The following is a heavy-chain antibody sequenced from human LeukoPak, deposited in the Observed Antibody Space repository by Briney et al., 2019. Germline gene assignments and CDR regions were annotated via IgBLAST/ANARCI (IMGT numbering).Heavy chain of an antibody. Sequence: PSGTLSLTCTVSGYSISSGYYWGWIRQPPGKGLEWIGSIYHSGSTYYNPSLKSRVTISVDTSKNQFSLKLSSVTAADTAVYYCARDTARGWFDPWGQGTLVTASS. D-gene: IGHD5-18*01. CDR3: ARDTARGWFDP. V-gene: IGHV4-38-2*02. CDR2: IYHSGST. J-gene: IGHJ5*02. CDR1: GYSISSGYY.